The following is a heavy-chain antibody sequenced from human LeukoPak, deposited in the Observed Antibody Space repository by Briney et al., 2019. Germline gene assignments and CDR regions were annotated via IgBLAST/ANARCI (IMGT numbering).Heavy chain of an antibody. CDR3: ARGYYYALDV. Sequence: GGSLRLSCAASGFTFSSYWKYWVRQAPGKGLVWVSRINSDGSSTSYADSVKGRFTISRDNAKNTLYVQMNSLRAEDTAMYYCARGYYYALDVWGQGTTITVSS. CDR2: INSDGSST. J-gene: IGHJ6*02. CDR1: GFTFSSYW. V-gene: IGHV3-74*01.